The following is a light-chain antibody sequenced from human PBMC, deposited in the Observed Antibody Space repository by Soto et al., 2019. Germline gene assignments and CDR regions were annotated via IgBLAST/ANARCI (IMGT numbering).Light chain of an antibody. V-gene: IGLV2-11*01. CDR1: SSDVGTYNY. Sequence: QSALTQPRSVSGSPGQSVTISCTGTSSDVGTYNYVSWYQQHPGKAPKLMIYDVTKRPSGVPDRFSASKSGNTASLTISGLQAEDEADCYCCSYAGSYTVFFGGGTKVTLL. J-gene: IGLJ2*01. CDR3: CSYAGSYTVF. CDR2: DVT.